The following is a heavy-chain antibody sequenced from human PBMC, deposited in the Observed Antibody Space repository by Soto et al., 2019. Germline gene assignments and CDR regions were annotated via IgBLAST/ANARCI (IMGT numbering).Heavy chain of an antibody. D-gene: IGHD6-6*01. CDR1: GGSISSSSYY. J-gene: IGHJ4*02. Sequence: SETLSLTCTVSGGSISSSSYYWGWIRQPPGKGLEWIGSIYYSGSTYYNPSLKSRVTISVDTSKNQFSLKLSSVTAADTAVYYCARSPGGPSIAARLARRSHPSAKLDYWGQGTLVTVSS. CDR3: ARSPGGPSIAARLARRSHPSAKLDY. V-gene: IGHV4-39*01. CDR2: IYYSGST.